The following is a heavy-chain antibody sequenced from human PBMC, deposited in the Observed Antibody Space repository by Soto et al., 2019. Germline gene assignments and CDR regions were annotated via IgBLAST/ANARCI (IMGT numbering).Heavy chain of an antibody. CDR1: GFTVSSSA. V-gene: IGHV1-58*02. J-gene: IGHJ4*02. CDR2: IVVGSGNT. Sequence: SVKVSCKASGFTVSSSAMVWVRQARGQRLEWMGWIVVGSGNTNYAQKFQERVTITTDESTSTAYMELSSLRSEDTAVYYCARVPLEYSRHFDYWGQGTLVPVSS. D-gene: IGHD6-6*01. CDR3: ARVPLEYSRHFDY.